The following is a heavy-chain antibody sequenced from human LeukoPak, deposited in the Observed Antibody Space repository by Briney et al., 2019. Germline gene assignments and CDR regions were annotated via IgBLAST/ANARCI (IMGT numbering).Heavy chain of an antibody. Sequence: SQTLSLTCVVSGDSVSSKNGAWNWIRQSPSRGLEWLGRTYYRSKWYNDYAESMEGRMTISQDTSKNQYSLHLNSVTPDDTAVYYCARDFGTAGWHTFDYWGQGTLVTVSS. CDR2: TYYRSKWYN. D-gene: IGHD6-19*01. J-gene: IGHJ4*02. CDR3: ARDFGTAGWHTFDY. CDR1: GDSVSSKNGA. V-gene: IGHV6-1*01.